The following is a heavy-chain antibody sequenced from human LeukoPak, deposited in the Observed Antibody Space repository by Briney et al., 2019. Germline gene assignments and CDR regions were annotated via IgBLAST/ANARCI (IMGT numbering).Heavy chain of an antibody. D-gene: IGHD6-13*01. CDR2: IYYSGST. Sequence: SQTLSLTCAVSGGSISSGGYYWGWIRQPPGKGLEWIGSIYYSGSTYYNPSLKSRVTISVDTSKNQFSLKLSSVTAADTAVYYCARGQQQLVRWADNYFDYWGQGTLVTVSS. J-gene: IGHJ4*02. V-gene: IGHV4-39*01. CDR1: GGSISSGGYY. CDR3: ARGQQQLVRWADNYFDY.